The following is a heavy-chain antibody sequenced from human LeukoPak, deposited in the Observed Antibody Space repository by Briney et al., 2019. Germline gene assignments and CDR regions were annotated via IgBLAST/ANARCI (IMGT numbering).Heavy chain of an antibody. CDR3: ARDRGVSVTTYWFDP. J-gene: IGHJ5*02. CDR2: IWYDGSNK. D-gene: IGHD4-17*01. Sequence: GALRLSCAASGFTFSSYGVHWVRQAPGKGLEWVAVIWYDGSNKYYADSVKGRFTISRDNSKNTLYLQMNSLRAEDTAVYYCARDRGVSVTTYWFDPWGQGTLVTVSS. V-gene: IGHV3-33*01. CDR1: GFTFSSYG.